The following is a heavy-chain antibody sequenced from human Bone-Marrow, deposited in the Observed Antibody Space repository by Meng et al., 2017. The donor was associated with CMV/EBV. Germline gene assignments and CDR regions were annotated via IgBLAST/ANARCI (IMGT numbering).Heavy chain of an antibody. V-gene: IGHV4-38-2*02. D-gene: IGHD3-3*01. CDR3: ASYDFWSGYYFDY. CDR2: IYYSGST. Sequence: SETLSLTCTVSGTSISGATWWSWVRQPPGKGLEWIGSIYYSGSTYYNPSLKSRVTISVDTSKNQFSLKLSSVTAADTAVYYCASYDFWSGYYFDYWGQGTLVTVSS. J-gene: IGHJ4*02. CDR1: GTSISGATW.